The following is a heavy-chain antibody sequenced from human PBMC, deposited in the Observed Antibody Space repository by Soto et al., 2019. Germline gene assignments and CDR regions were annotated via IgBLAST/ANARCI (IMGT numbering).Heavy chain of an antibody. CDR3: ARESLHYYDSSGYNFDY. CDR1: GYTFTSYG. J-gene: IGHJ4*02. Sequence: ASVKVSCKASGYTFTSYGISWVRQAPGQGLEWMGWISAYNGNTNYAQKLQGRVTMTTDTSTSTAYMELRSLRSDDTAVYYCARESLHYYDSSGYNFDYWGQVPLVTVSS. D-gene: IGHD3-22*01. CDR2: ISAYNGNT. V-gene: IGHV1-18*04.